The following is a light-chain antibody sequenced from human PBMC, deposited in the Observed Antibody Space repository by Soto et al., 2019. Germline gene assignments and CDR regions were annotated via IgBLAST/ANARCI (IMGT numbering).Light chain of an antibody. J-gene: IGKJ1*01. CDR1: QDIGND. Sequence: DIHITHSASSLSSSVVDIVTITCLARQDIGNDVGWYQQKPGKAPKVLILVASSLESGVPSRFSGSGSGTDFTLTISSLQPEDFATYFCQQSYSTPRTFGQGTKVDI. V-gene: IGKV1-39*01. CDR3: QQSYSTPRT. CDR2: VAS.